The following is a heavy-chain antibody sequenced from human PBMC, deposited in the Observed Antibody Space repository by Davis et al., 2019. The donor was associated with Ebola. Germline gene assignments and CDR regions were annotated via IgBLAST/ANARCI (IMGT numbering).Heavy chain of an antibody. J-gene: IGHJ4*02. Sequence: MPSETLSLTCTVSGVSVTRNFWSWIRQSPGRGLEWIGYVYSGGATLHNPSLKSRVTLSLDTSKNQFSLKLSSVTAADTAVYYCARLLQGDDYWGQGTLVTVSS. D-gene: IGHD3-16*01. CDR2: VYSGGAT. V-gene: IGHV4-59*02. CDR1: GVSVTRNF. CDR3: ARLLQGDDY.